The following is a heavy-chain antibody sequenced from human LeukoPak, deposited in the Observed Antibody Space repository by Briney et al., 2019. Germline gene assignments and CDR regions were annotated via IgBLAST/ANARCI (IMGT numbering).Heavy chain of an antibody. J-gene: IGHJ5*02. V-gene: IGHV3-21*01. CDR3: ARDDYDILTGNSWFDP. D-gene: IGHD3-9*01. CDR2: ISSSSSYI. Sequence: GGSLRLSCAASGLPFSSYSMNWVRQAPGKGLEWVSSISSSSSYIYYADSVKGRFTISRDNAKSSLYLQMNSLRAEDTAVYYCARDDYDILTGNSWFDPWGQGTLVTVSS. CDR1: GLPFSSYS.